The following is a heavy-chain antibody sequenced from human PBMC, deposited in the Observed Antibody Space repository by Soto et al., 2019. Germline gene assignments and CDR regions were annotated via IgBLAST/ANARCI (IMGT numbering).Heavy chain of an antibody. CDR3: ARGQVVAAQH. CDR1: GGSISSGGYS. D-gene: IGHD2-15*01. CDR2: IYDSGST. Sequence: QLQLQESGSGLVKPSQTLSLTCAVSGGSISSGGYSWSWIRQPPGKGLEWIGYIYDSGSTYYNPSLKSRVSISVDRSKNQFSLKLSAVTSADTAVYYCARGQVVAAQHWGQGTLVTVSS. J-gene: IGHJ4*02. V-gene: IGHV4-30-2*01.